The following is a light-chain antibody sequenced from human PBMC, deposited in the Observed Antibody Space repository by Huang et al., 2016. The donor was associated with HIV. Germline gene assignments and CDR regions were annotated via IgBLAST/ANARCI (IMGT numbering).Light chain of an antibody. CDR3: HQYINWPPDPT. V-gene: IGKV3-15*01. CDR2: GSS. Sequence: EIVMTQSPATLSVLPGERATLSCLASQSVGSSLAWYQQKPGQAPRLRNYGSSTRATDIPARFSGSGSGTEFTLTISSLQSEDFAFYYCHQYINWPPDPTFGQGTKLDLK. J-gene: IGKJ2*01. CDR1: QSVGSS.